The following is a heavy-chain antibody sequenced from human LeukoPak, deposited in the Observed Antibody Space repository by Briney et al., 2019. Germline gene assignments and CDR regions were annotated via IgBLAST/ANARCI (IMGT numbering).Heavy chain of an antibody. Sequence: SETLSLTCTVAGRSISSYYWSWIRQPPGKGLEWIGYIYYSGSTYYNPSLKSRVTISVDTSKNQFSLKLSSVTAADTAVYYCARWPYCSGASCSRDYWGQGTLVTVSS. CDR2: IYYSGST. CDR3: ARWPYCSGASCSRDY. CDR1: GRSISSYY. J-gene: IGHJ4*02. D-gene: IGHD2-15*01. V-gene: IGHV4-59*01.